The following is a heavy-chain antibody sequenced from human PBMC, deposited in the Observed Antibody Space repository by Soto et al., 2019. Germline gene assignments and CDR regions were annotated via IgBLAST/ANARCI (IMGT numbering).Heavy chain of an antibody. CDR2: ISSSGSTI. V-gene: IGHV3-48*03. CDR3: ARDLADYYDSSGLVY. J-gene: IGHJ4*02. D-gene: IGHD3-22*01. Sequence: SLRLSCAASGFTFSSYEMNWVRQAPGKGLEWVSYISSSGSTIYYADSVKGRFTISRDNAKNSLYLQMNSLRAEDTAVYYCARDLADYYDSSGLVYWGQGTLVTVSS. CDR1: GFTFSSYE.